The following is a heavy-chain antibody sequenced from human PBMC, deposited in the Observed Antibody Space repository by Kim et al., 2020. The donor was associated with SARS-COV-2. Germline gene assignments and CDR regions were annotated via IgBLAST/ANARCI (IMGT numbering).Heavy chain of an antibody. Sequence: GGSLRLSCAASGFTFSSYWMHWGRQVPGKGLVWVSHIFPDGRTTDYADSMKGRFTISRDNAKNMLYLQMNSLRADDTAVYYCARGGFDIWGQGTMVTVSS. V-gene: IGHV3-74*01. CDR1: GFTFSSYW. J-gene: IGHJ3*02. CDR2: IFPDGRTT. CDR3: ARGGFDI.